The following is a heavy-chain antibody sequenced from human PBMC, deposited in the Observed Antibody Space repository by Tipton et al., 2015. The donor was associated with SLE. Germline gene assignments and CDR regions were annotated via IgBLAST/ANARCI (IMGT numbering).Heavy chain of an antibody. CDR2: ISSNGGST. Sequence: SLRLSCAASGFTFSSYAMYWVRRAPGKGLEYVSAISSNGGSTYYANSVKGRFTISRDNSKNTLYLQMGSLRAEDMAVYYCAREGDSSSWLGYYYYMDVWGKGTTVTISS. CDR3: AREGDSSSWLGYYYYMDV. CDR1: GFTFSSYA. D-gene: IGHD6-13*01. J-gene: IGHJ6*03. V-gene: IGHV3-64*01.